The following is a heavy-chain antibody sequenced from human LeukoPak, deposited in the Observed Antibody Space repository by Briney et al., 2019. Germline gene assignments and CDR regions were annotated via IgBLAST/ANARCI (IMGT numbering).Heavy chain of an antibody. CDR3: AKGPVVVVPAEASPA. Sequence: PGGSLRLSCAASGFTFSSYAMSRVRQAPGKGLEWVSAISGSGGSTYYADSVKGRFTISRDNSKNTLYLQMNSLRAEDTAVYYCAKGPVVVVPAEASPARGQGTMVTVSS. V-gene: IGHV3-23*01. CDR2: ISGSGGST. D-gene: IGHD2-2*01. J-gene: IGHJ3*01. CDR1: GFTFSSYA.